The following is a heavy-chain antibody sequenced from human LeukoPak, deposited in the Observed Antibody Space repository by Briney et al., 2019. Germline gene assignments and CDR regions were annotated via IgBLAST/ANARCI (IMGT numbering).Heavy chain of an antibody. CDR3: ARDGGSY. Sequence: PGGSLRLSCAASGFTFSTYWMSWVRQTPGKGLEWVANIRQDGSVKYYVDSVKGRFTISRDNAKNSLYLQMSSLRAEDTAIYYCARDGGSYWGQGTLVTVSS. CDR1: GFTFSTYW. V-gene: IGHV3-7*01. CDR2: IRQDGSVK. D-gene: IGHD3-16*01. J-gene: IGHJ4*02.